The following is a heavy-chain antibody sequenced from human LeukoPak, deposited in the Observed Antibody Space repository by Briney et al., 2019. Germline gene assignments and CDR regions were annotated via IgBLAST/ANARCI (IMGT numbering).Heavy chain of an antibody. Sequence: GGSLRHCCAAPGFTFSSYAMHWVRQAPGKGLEWVAFIRYDGSNKYYADSVKGRFTISRDNSKNTLYLQMNSLRAEDTGVYYCAKDLYYGDWYAFDIRGQDTMDRVSS. CDR1: GFTFSSYA. J-gene: IGHJ3*02. V-gene: IGHV3-30*02. CDR3: AKDLYYGDWYAFDI. D-gene: IGHD4-17*01. CDR2: IRYDGSNK.